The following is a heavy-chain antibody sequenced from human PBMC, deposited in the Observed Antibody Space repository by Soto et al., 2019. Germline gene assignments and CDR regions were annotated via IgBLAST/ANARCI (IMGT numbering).Heavy chain of an antibody. D-gene: IGHD3-10*01. CDR1: GYSFSNYW. V-gene: IGHV5-51*01. J-gene: IGHJ4*02. CDR3: ARRYYGSGSYYPYYFDN. CDR2: IYPGDSDT. Sequence: GESLKISCNGSGYSFSNYWVAWVRQMPGKGLEWMGIIYPGDSDTRYSPSFQGQVTISADKSISTAYLQWSSLKASDTAMYYCARRYYGSGSYYPYYFDNWGQGTLVTVSS.